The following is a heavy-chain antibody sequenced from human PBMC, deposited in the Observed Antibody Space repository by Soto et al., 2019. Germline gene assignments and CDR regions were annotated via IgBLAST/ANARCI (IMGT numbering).Heavy chain of an antibody. J-gene: IGHJ6*02. CDR3: AKEGSVAVAGSGYYYYGMDV. D-gene: IGHD6-19*01. V-gene: IGHV3-30*18. CDR2: SSYGGSNK. CDR1: GFTFSAFG. Sequence: GGSLRLSCVASGFTFSAFGMHWVRQAPGKGLEWVAISSYGGSNKYYGDSVQGRFTISRDNSKNTLYLQMNSLRAEDTAVYYCAKEGSVAVAGSGYYYYGMDVWGQGT.